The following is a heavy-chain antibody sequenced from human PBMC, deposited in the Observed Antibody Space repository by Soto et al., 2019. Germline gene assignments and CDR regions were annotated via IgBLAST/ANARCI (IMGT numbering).Heavy chain of an antibody. V-gene: IGHV3-23*01. J-gene: IGHJ4*02. CDR2: ISGSGGST. CDR3: AKGRAAGGLDY. D-gene: IGHD6-13*01. CDR1: GFTFSSYD. Sequence: GGSLRLSCAASGFTFSSYDMSRVRQAPGKGLEWVSAISGSGGSTYYADSVKGRFTISRDNSKNTLYLQMNSLRAEDTAVYYCAKGRAAGGLDYWGQGTLVTVSS.